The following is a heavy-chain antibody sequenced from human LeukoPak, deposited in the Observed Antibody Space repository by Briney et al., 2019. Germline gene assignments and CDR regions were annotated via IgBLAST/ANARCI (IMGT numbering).Heavy chain of an antibody. J-gene: IGHJ4*02. V-gene: IGHV3-11*03. CDR1: GFTFGDYY. CDR3: ASPAAGSNFDC. Sequence: GGSLRLSCAASGFTFGDYYMSWIRQAPGKGLEWVSYISSSSSYTNYADSVKGRFTISRDNSKNSLYLQMNSLRAEDTAVYYCASPAAGSNFDCWGQGTLVTVSS. D-gene: IGHD6-13*01. CDR2: ISSSSSYT.